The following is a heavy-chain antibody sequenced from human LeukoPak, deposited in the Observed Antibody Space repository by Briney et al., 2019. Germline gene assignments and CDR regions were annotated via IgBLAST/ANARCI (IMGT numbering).Heavy chain of an antibody. CDR1: GGSIKNYY. V-gene: IGHV4-59*01. CDR2: IYYSGST. Sequence: PSETLSLTCTVSGGSIKNYYWIWIRQSPGKGLEWIGYIYYSGSTNYNPSLKSRVTISVDTSKNQFSLKLNSVTAADTAVYYCARAGYCSSTSCQWVPLGWGQGTTVTGSS. J-gene: IGHJ6*02. CDR3: ARAGYCSSTSCQWVPLG. D-gene: IGHD2-2*03.